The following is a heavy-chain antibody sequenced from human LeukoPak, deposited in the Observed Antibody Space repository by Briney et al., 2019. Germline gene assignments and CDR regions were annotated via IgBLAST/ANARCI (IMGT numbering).Heavy chain of an antibody. CDR2: INPSGASA. CDR3: ARGHGSGSTNWFDP. V-gene: IGHV1-46*01. CDR1: GYTFTSYS. Sequence: ASVKVSCKASGYTFTSYSIHWVRQAPGQGLEWMGIINPSGASAMYAQKFQGRVTMTRDMSTATVYLDLSSLRFDDTAVYYCARGHGSGSTNWFDPWGQGTLVTVSS. D-gene: IGHD3-10*01. J-gene: IGHJ5*02.